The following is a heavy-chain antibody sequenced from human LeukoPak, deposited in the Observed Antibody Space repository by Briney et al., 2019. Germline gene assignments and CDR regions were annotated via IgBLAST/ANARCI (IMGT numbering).Heavy chain of an antibody. CDR1: GYAFTGYF. D-gene: IGHD5/OR15-5a*01. CDR2: INPNSGGT. V-gene: IGHV1-2*02. CDR3: ARDHFPQSEAVYVTLVDIDY. J-gene: IGHJ4*02. Sequence: ASVKVSCKASGYAFTGYFVHWVRQAPGQGLEWMGWINPNSGGTNYAQKFQGRVTMTRDTSISTAYMELSRLRSDDTAVYYCARDHFPQSEAVYVTLVDIDYWGQGTLVTVSS.